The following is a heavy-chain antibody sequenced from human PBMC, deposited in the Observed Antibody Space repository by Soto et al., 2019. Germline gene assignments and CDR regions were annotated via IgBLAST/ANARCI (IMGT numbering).Heavy chain of an antibody. CDR1: GVSISSSSYY. CDR3: ARPGDKGVDV. D-gene: IGHD2-21*01. Sequence: QLQLQESGPGLVKPSETLSLTCTVSGVSISSSSYYWGWIRQPPGKGLEWIGSIYYSGSTYYNPSLKSRVTISVDTSKNQFSLKLSSVTAADTAVYYCARPGDKGVDVWGKGTTVTVSS. CDR2: IYYSGST. V-gene: IGHV4-39*01. J-gene: IGHJ6*04.